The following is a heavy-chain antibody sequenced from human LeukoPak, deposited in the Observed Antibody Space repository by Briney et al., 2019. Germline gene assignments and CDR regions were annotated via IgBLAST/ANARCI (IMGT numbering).Heavy chain of an antibody. J-gene: IGHJ4*02. V-gene: IGHV1-2*02. CDR3: ARDSAGGYGGTPRSDY. CDR1: GYTFTGYY. D-gene: IGHD4-23*01. CDR2: INPNSGGT. Sequence: GASVNVSCKASGYTFTGYYMHWVRQAPGQGLEWMGWINPNSGGTNYAQKFQGRVTMTRDTSISTAYMELSRLRSDDTAVYYCARDSAGGYGGTPRSDYWGQGTLVTVSS.